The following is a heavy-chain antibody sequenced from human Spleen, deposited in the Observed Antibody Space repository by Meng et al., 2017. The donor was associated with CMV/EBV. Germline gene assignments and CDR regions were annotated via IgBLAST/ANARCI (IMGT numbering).Heavy chain of an antibody. J-gene: IGHJ4*02. CDR1: GYNFDIYA. V-gene: IGHV1-18*01. D-gene: IGHD4-17*01. Sequence: KASGYNFDIYAITWVRQAPGQGLEWVGWVSGENGDTNYGQKFQDRVTVTADTFTKTAYMEMRSLRSDDSAMYYCARAGAAVTTNVDFWGQGTLVTVSS. CDR3: ARAGAAVTTNVDF. CDR2: VSGENGDT.